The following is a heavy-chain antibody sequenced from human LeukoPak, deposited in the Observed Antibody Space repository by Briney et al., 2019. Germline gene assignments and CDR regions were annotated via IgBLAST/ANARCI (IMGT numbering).Heavy chain of an antibody. CDR2: IKLDGSDK. CDR3: ARARELLRYFDY. J-gene: IGHJ4*02. V-gene: IGHV3-7*01. D-gene: IGHD1-26*01. CDR1: GFTFSSYW. Sequence: GGSLRLSCAASGFTFSSYWMSWVHQAPGKGLEWVANIKLDGSDKYYVDSVKGRFTISRDNARNSLYLQMNSLRAEDTAVYYCARARELLRYFDYWGQGTLVTVSS.